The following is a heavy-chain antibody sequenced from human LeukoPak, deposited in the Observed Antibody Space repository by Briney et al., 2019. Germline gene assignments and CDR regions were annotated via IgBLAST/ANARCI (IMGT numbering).Heavy chain of an antibody. J-gene: IGHJ4*02. CDR3: AKDDSSWYY. Sequence: GGSLRLSCAPSGFTFSSYAMNWVRQAPGKGLEWVSTVSSSGGSTYYADSVKGRFTISRDNSKNTLYLQMNSLRAEDTAVYYCAKDDSSWYYWGQGTLVTVSS. V-gene: IGHV3-23*01. D-gene: IGHD6-13*01. CDR2: VSSSGGST. CDR1: GFTFSSYA.